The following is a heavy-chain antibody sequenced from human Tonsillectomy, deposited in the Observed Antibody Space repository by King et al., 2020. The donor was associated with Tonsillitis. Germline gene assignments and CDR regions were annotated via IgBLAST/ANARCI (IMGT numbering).Heavy chain of an antibody. V-gene: IGHV1-69*01. D-gene: IGHD2-21*02. CDR2: IIPIFVTP. J-gene: IGHJ4*02. CDR1: GGTFSSNE. Sequence: QLVQSGAEEKKPGSSVKVSCKASGGTFSSNEISWGRQAPGQGLEWIGGIIPIFVTPNYVEKFQERVTSTADESTSTAYMELSSLRSEDTAVYYCARSYCGGDCYSPFDYWGQGTLVTVSS. CDR3: ARSYCGGDCYSPFDY.